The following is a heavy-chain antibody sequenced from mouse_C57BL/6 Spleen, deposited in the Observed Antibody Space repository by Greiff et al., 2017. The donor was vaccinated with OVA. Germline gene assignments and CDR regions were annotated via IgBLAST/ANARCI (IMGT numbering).Heavy chain of an antibody. CDR1: GYAFSSSW. D-gene: IGHD1-1*01. V-gene: IGHV1-82*01. CDR2: IYPGDGDT. CDR3: ARDYYGSSGGTWFAY. Sequence: LVESGPELVKPGASVKISCKASGYAFSSSWMNWVKQRPGKGLEWIGRIYPGDGDTNYNGKFKGKATLTADKSSSTAYMQLSSLTSEDSAVYFCARDYYGSSGGTWFAYWGQGTLVTVSA. J-gene: IGHJ3*01.